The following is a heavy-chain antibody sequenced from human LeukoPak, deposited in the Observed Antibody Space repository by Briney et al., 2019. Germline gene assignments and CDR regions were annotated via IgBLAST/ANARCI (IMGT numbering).Heavy chain of an antibody. Sequence: PGGSLRLSCAASGFTFSSYSMNWVCQAPGKGLEWVSYISSSSSTMYYADSVKGRFTISRDNAKNSLYLQMNSLRAEDTAVYYCARGRDYYDSTGFDYWGQGTLVTVSS. V-gene: IGHV3-48*04. CDR1: GFTFSSYS. J-gene: IGHJ4*02. CDR3: ARGRDYYDSTGFDY. CDR2: ISSSSSTM. D-gene: IGHD3-22*01.